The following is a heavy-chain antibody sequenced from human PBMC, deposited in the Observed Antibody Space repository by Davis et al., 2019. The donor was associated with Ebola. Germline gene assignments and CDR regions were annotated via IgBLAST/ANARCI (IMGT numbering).Heavy chain of an antibody. Sequence: GGSLRLSCAASGFTFNDYYMSWIRQAPGKGLEWVSYISGSGSAIYFADSVKGRFTISRDNAKNSLFLQMNSLKASDTAMYYCARGEDNSGWYGGWFFEPWGQGTLVTVSS. J-gene: IGHJ5*02. CDR2: ISGSGSAI. V-gene: IGHV3-11*01. D-gene: IGHD6-19*01. CDR3: ARGEDNSGWYGGWFFEP. CDR1: GFTFNDYY.